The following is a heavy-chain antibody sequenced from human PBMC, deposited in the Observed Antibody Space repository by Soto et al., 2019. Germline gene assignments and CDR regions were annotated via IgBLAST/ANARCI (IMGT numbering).Heavy chain of an antibody. Sequence: SETLSLTCTVSGGSISSSSYYWGWIRQPPGKGLEWIGSIYYSGSTYYNPSLKSRVTISVDTSKNQFSLKLSSVTAADTAVYYCARLVEYSSSPRAGYFDYWGQGTLVTVSS. CDR3: ARLVEYSSSPRAGYFDY. CDR1: GGSISSSSYY. CDR2: IYYSGST. J-gene: IGHJ4*02. D-gene: IGHD6-6*01. V-gene: IGHV4-39*01.